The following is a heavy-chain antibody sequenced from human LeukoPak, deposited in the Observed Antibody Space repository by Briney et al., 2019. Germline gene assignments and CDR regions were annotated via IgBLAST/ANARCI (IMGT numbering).Heavy chain of an antibody. J-gene: IGHJ6*02. CDR1: GFTFSNYG. CDR2: TLYDGSKT. Sequence: GVSLRLSCAASGFTFSNYGMHWVRQAPGKGLEWVAFTLYDGSKTYYADSVRGRVTISRNNFKSTLYLQMSSLRPEDTAVYYCATLAGGGGYGMDVWGQGTTVTVSS. CDR3: ATLAGGGGYGMDV. D-gene: IGHD2-15*01. V-gene: IGHV3-30*02.